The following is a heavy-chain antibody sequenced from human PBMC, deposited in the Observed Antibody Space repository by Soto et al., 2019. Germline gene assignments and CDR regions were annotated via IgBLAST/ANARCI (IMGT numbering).Heavy chain of an antibody. CDR1: GYTFSSYG. CDR3: ARKFRDISGGPSFIDVDF. CDR2: ISANSGDT. Sequence: QVQLVQSGAEVKEPGASVRVSCKASGYTFSSYGFSWVRQAPGQGLEWVAWISANSGDTNSAQKSQCRVTLTTDTSTSTAYMDLRSLTSHHTAIYDCARKFRDISGGPSFIDVDFWGQGTLVTVSS. D-gene: IGHD2-15*01. J-gene: IGHJ4*02. V-gene: IGHV1-18*01.